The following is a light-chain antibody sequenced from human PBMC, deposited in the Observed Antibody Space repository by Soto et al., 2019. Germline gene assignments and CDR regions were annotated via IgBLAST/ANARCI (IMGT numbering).Light chain of an antibody. V-gene: IGKV3-11*01. CDR3: QQRSSWPRMYT. J-gene: IGKJ2*01. CDR1: QSDGNY. Sequence: IVLTQSPATLSLSPGERATLSCRASQSDGNYIAWYQQKPVQPPRLLIYDVSNRATCVPARFSGSGSGTDFTLTISSLEPEDFGVYHCQQRSSWPRMYTFGQGTKLEI. CDR2: DVS.